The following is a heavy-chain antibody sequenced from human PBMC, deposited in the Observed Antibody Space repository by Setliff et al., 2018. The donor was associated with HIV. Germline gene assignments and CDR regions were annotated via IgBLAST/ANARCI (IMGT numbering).Heavy chain of an antibody. J-gene: IGHJ4*01. D-gene: IGHD1-1*01. CDR1: GYTFTDYY. CDR3: ARGINWFAPFDY. V-gene: IGHV1-2*02. CDR2: INLNSGDT. Sequence: ASVKVSCKASGYTFTDYYMHWVRQAPGQGLERMGWINLNSGDTNYAEKFQGRVTMTRKTSVSTAYMALSRLTSDDTAVYFCARGINWFAPFDYWGQGTLVTVSS.